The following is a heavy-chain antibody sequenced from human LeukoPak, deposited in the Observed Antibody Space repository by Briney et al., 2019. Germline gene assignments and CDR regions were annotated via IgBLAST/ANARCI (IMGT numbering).Heavy chain of an antibody. CDR2: IYSVETT. D-gene: IGHD1-26*01. V-gene: IGHV3-53*01. CDR3: ARGGVGATHFDY. CDR1: GFTVRSNY. Sequence: GGSLRLSCAASGFTVRSNYISWVRQAPGKGLEWVSVIYSVETTFYADSVKGRFTISRDVFKNTVYLQMNSLRAEDTAVYYCARGGVGATHFDYWGQGTPVTVSS. J-gene: IGHJ4*02.